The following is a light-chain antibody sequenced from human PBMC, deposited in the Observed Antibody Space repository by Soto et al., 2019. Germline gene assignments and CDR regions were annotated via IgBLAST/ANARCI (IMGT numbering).Light chain of an antibody. CDR3: QHRMNWPLT. Sequence: EIVLTQSPATLSLSPGEGATLSCRASQTVSSYLLWYQQKPGQAPRLLIYDASNRASGTPARFSGSGSETDFTLTISSLEPEDFAVYYCQHRMNWPLTFGQGTRLEIK. CDR1: QTVSSY. J-gene: IGKJ5*01. CDR2: DAS. V-gene: IGKV3-11*01.